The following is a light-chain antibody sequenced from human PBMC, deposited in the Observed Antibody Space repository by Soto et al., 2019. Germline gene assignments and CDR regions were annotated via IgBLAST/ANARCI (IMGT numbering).Light chain of an antibody. V-gene: IGKV1-5*01. CDR3: LQDYNYPRT. CDR1: QTISSW. Sequence: IQMTHSPFTLSASLGDIVTITFRASQTISSWLAWYQQIPGKAPKLLIYDASNLESGVPSRFSGSGSGTEFTLTISSLQPEDFATYYCLQDYNYPRTFGQGTKVDIK. CDR2: DAS. J-gene: IGKJ1*01.